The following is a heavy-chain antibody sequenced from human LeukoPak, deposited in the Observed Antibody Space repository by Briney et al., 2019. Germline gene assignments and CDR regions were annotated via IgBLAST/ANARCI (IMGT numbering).Heavy chain of an antibody. V-gene: IGHV4-31*03. CDR1: GGSISSGGYY. D-gene: IGHD3-22*01. Sequence: SQTLSLTCTVSGGSISSGGYYWSWIRQHPGKGLEWIGYIYYSGSTYYNPSLKSRITISVDTSKNQFSLKLSSVTAADTAVYYCARFVGGSGYQIDYWGQGTLVAVSS. CDR2: IYYSGST. J-gene: IGHJ4*02. CDR3: ARFVGGSGYQIDY.